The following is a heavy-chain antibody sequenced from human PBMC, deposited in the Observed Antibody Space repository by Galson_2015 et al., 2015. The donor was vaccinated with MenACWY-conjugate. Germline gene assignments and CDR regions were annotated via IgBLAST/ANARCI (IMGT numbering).Heavy chain of an antibody. CDR2: MKSRGSGGTT. Sequence: SLRLSCAVSGLYFLHAWMSWVRQAPGKGLEWIGRMKSRGSGGTTDYIAPVKGRFTISRDDSKNMLYLQMNSLKTENTAVYYCNWDQLPHYYYGMDVWGQGTTVIVSS. J-gene: IGHJ6*02. CDR1: GLYFLHAW. D-gene: IGHD1-1*01. V-gene: IGHV3-15*01. CDR3: NWDQLPHYYYGMDV.